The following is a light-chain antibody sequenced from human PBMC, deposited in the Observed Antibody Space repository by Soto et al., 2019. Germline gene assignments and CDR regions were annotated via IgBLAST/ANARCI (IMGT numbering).Light chain of an antibody. V-gene: IGKV1-39*01. CDR1: QSISNY. J-gene: IGKJ4*01. CDR2: SAS. Sequence: DIQMTQSPSSLSASVGDRVTITCRASQSISNYLHWYQQTPGRAPKLVIYSASSLHRGVPSRFSGSGSGTDFTLTISSLQPEDFATYYCHQTYNSPLTFGGGTKVEI. CDR3: HQTYNSPLT.